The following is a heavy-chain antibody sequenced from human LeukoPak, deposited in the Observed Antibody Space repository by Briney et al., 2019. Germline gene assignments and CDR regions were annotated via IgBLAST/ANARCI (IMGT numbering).Heavy chain of an antibody. Sequence: GGSLRLSCAASGFTFSSYSMNWVRQAPGKGLEWVSSISSSSSYIYYADSVKGRFTISRDNAKNSLYLQMNSLRAEDTAVYYCARMDYGSGSLFDYWGQGTLVTVSS. V-gene: IGHV3-21*04. CDR1: GFTFSSYS. CDR2: ISSSSSYI. J-gene: IGHJ4*02. D-gene: IGHD3-10*01. CDR3: ARMDYGSGSLFDY.